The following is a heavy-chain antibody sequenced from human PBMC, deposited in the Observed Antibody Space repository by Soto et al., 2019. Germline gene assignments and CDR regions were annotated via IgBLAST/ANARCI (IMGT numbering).Heavy chain of an antibody. CDR1: GGTFSSYA. Sequence: SVKVSCKASGGTFSSYAISWVRQAPGQGLEWMGGIIPIFGTANYAQKFQGRVTITADESTSTAYMELSSLRSEDTAVYYCARDDTIFGVVIERSYGMDVWGQGTTVTVSS. CDR2: IIPIFGTA. D-gene: IGHD3-3*01. J-gene: IGHJ6*02. V-gene: IGHV1-69*13. CDR3: ARDDTIFGVVIERSYGMDV.